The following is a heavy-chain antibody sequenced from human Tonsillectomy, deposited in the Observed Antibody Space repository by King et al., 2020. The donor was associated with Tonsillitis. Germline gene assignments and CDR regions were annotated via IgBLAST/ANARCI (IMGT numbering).Heavy chain of an antibody. CDR1: GYIFTNYW. J-gene: IGHJ4*02. D-gene: IGHD1-26*01. V-gene: IGHV5-51*03. CDR3: ARRKGGSSYNFDY. CDR2: IYPGDSDT. Sequence: VQLVESGAEVKKPGESLKMSCKASGYIFTNYWIGWVRQMPGKGLEWMGIIYPGDSDTKYSPSFQGQVTISADKSISTAYLQWSSLKASDTAMYYCARRKGGSSYNFDYWGQGTLVTVSS.